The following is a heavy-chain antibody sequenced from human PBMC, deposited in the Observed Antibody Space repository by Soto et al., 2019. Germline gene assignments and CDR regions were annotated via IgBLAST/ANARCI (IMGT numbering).Heavy chain of an antibody. CDR1: GYTFTSYY. D-gene: IGHD3-3*01. CDR2: INPSGGST. CDR3: ARDQEGFGVVIRTTDAFDI. V-gene: IGHV1-46*03. Sequence: QVQLVQSGAEVKKPGASVKVSCKASGYTFTSYYMHCVRQAPGQGLEWMGIINPSGGSTCYAQKFEGRVTMTRDTSTSTVYMELSSLRSEATAVYYCARDQEGFGVVIRTTDAFDIWGQGTMVTVSS. J-gene: IGHJ3*02.